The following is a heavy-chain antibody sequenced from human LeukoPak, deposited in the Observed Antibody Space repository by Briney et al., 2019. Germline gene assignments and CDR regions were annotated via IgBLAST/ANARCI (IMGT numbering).Heavy chain of an antibody. D-gene: IGHD1-26*01. J-gene: IGHJ4*02. CDR2: ISSSSSTI. Sequence: GGSLRLSCAASGFTFNTYSMNWVRQAPGKGLEWVSYISSSSSTIYYADSVKGRFTISRDNAKNSLYLQMNSLRAEDTAVYYRARDSVGATNYFDYWGQGTLVTVSS. CDR3: ARDSVGATNYFDY. CDR1: GFTFNTYS. V-gene: IGHV3-48*01.